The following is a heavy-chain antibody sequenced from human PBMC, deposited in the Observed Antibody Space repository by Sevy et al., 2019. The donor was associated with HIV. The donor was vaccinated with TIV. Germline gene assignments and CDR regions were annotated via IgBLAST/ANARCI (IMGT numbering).Heavy chain of an antibody. CDR1: EYTFTGYY. D-gene: IGHD6-19*01. V-gene: IGHV1-2*02. CDR3: ARSRSRIAVPGGRLVSHFYYYMDV. CDR2: INPNTGGT. J-gene: IGHJ6*03. Sequence: VKVSCRTSEYTFTGYYMHWVRQAPGQGLEWMGWINPNTGGTNYAQKFQGRFTVTRDTSIRTFYMEVSSLRSDDTAVYYCARSRSRIAVPGGRLVSHFYYYMDVWGKGTTVTVSS.